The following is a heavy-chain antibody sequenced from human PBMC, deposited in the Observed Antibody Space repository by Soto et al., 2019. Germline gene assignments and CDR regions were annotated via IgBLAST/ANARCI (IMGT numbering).Heavy chain of an antibody. CDR1: GFSFRNYA. CDR3: AKGSEQLSYYYYGMDV. CDR2: LTGSSSNI. D-gene: IGHD6-6*01. J-gene: IGHJ6*02. V-gene: IGHV3-23*01. Sequence: GGSLRLSCAASGFSFRNYAMSWVRQAPGKGLEWISTLTGSSSNIYYADSVKGRFTISRDNSKNTLYLQMNSLRAEDTAVYYCAKGSEQLSYYYYGMDVWGQGTTVTVSS.